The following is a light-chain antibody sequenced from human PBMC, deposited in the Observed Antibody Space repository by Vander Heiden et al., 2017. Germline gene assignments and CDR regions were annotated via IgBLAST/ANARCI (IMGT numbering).Light chain of an antibody. J-gene: IGKJ1*01. CDR1: RNIGTS. CDR3: QQIHSYLMWT. Sequence: DIQMTQTPSSLSASVGDRLTISCRASRNIGTSLSWFQQKPGKAPKLLIYDASAVLSGVPSRFSGSGYGTEFTLTITSLQVEAFATYSSQQIHSYLMWTFGQGTTLDIK. CDR2: DAS. V-gene: IGKV1-39*01.